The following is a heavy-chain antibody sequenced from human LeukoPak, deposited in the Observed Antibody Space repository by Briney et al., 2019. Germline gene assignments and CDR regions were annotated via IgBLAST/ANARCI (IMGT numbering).Heavy chain of an antibody. V-gene: IGHV1-2*02. J-gene: IGHJ6*03. D-gene: IGHD1-26*01. CDR1: GYTFTSYY. CDR2: INPNSGGT. CDR3: ARAIYRWELLSSYYMDV. Sequence: ASVKVSCKASGYTFTSYYMHWVRQAAGQGHEWMGWINPNSGGTNYAQKFQGRVTITRNTSISTAYMELSSLRSEDTAVYYCARAIYRWELLSSYYMDVWGKGTTVTVSS.